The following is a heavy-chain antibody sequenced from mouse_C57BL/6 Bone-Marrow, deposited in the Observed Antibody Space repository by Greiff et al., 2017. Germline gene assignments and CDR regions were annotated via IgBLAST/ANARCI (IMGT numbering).Heavy chain of an antibody. V-gene: IGHV3-6*01. CDR3: ASRVIYYDYDGFAY. Sequence: EVKLQESGPGLVKPSQSLSLTCSVTGYSITSGYYWNWIRQFPGNKLEWMGYISYDGSNNYNPSLKNRISITRYTSKNQFFLKLNSVTTEDTATYYCASRVIYYDYDGFAYWGQGTLVTVSA. CDR2: ISYDGSN. CDR1: GYSITSGYY. D-gene: IGHD2-4*01. J-gene: IGHJ3*01.